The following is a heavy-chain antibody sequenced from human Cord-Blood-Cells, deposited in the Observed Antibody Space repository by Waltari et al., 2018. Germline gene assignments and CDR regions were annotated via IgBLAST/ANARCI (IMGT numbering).Heavy chain of an antibody. D-gene: IGHD6-19*01. V-gene: IGHV3-30*18. CDR2: ISYDGSNN. CDR3: AKDLADNWFDP. CDR1: GFTFSSYG. J-gene: IGHJ5*02. Sequence: QVQLVESGGGVVQPGRYLRLSCAASGFTFSSYGMHWVRQAPGKGLGGVAVISYDGSNNYYADCGKGRFTISRDNSKNTLYLQMNSLRAEDTAVYYCAKDLADNWFDPWGQGTLVTVSS.